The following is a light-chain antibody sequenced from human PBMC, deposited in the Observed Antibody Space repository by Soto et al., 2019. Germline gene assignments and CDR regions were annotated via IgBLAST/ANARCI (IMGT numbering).Light chain of an antibody. J-gene: IGKJ1*01. V-gene: IGKV3D-15*01. CDR1: QSVSSN. Sequence: EIVMTQSPATLPVSPGARATLSCRASQSVSSNLAWYQQKPGQAPRLLIYDASSRATGIPDRFSGGGSGTDFTLTISRLEPEDFAVYYCQQYQNLWTFGQGTKVDIK. CDR2: DAS. CDR3: QQYQNLWT.